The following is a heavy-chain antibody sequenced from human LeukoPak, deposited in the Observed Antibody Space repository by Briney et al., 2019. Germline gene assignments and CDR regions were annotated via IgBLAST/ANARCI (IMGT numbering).Heavy chain of an antibody. V-gene: IGHV1-2*02. D-gene: IGHD6-19*01. J-gene: IGHJ4*02. CDR1: GYTFTGYS. CDR2: IHPKSGGT. Sequence: ASVKVSCKASGYTFTGYSIHWVRQAPGQGLEWMGWIHPKSGGTNYQGRVTMTRDTSISTAYMELSRLRSDDTAVYYCARGRHIAVADYYFDYWGQGTLVTVSS. CDR3: ARGRHIAVADYYFDY.